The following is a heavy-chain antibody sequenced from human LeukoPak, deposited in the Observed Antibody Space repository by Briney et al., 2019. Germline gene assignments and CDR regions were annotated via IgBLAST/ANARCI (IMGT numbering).Heavy chain of an antibody. CDR2: IYYSGDT. Sequence: SETLSLTCTVSGGSISNYHWSWIRQPPGKGLEWIGYIYYSGDTNYNPSVKSRVTMSVDTSKNQFSLKLTSVTAADTAVYYCARDPSSDFWSGYYYYYYYYMDVWGKGTTVTVSS. CDR1: GGSISNYH. J-gene: IGHJ6*03. D-gene: IGHD3-3*01. CDR3: ARDPSSDFWSGYYYYYYYYMDV. V-gene: IGHV4-59*01.